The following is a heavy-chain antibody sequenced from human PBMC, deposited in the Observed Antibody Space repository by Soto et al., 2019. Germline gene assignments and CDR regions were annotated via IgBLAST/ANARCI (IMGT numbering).Heavy chain of an antibody. CDR3: ARRERPDFEYMDF. CDR2: ISSNGVGT. Sequence: EVQLAESGGGLAQPGGSLRLSCAASGFTLSGYAMDWVRQAPGKGLEYVSGISSNGVGTYYANSVQGRFTISRDNSKNTVYLQMGSLRPEDMAVYYCARRERPDFEYMDFWGKGTTVTVSS. CDR1: GFTLSGYA. V-gene: IGHV3-64*01. J-gene: IGHJ6*03. D-gene: IGHD6-25*01.